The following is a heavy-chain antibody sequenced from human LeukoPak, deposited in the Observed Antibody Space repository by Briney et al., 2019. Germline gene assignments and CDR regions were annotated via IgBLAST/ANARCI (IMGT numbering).Heavy chain of an antibody. V-gene: IGHV1-2*02. D-gene: IGHD3-10*01. CDR2: INPNSGGT. J-gene: IGHJ5*02. Sequence: ASVKVSCKASGYTFTGYYMHWVRQAPGQGLEWMGWINPNSGGTNYAQQFQGRVTMTRDTSISTAYMELSRLRSDDTAVYYCARAVVLWFGELFDWFDPWGQGTLVTVSS. CDR3: ARAVVLWFGELFDWFDP. CDR1: GYTFTGYY.